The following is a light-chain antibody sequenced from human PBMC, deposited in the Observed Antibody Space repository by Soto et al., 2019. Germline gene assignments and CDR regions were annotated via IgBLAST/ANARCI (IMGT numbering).Light chain of an antibody. Sequence: QSVLTQPPSASGSPGQSVTISCTGTSSDVGDYNYVSSYQQHPGKAPKLMIYEVSKRPSGVPDRSSGSKSGNTASLTVSGLQAEEEADDYCSSYAGSLDVFGTGTQLTVL. V-gene: IGLV2-8*01. CDR2: EVS. CDR3: SSYAGSLDV. CDR1: SSDVGDYNY. J-gene: IGLJ1*01.